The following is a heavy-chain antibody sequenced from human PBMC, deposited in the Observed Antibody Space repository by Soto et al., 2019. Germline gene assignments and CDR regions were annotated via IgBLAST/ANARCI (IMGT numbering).Heavy chain of an antibody. Sequence: GGSLRLSCAASGFTFSSYAMHWVRQAPGGGLEWVAVISYDGSNKYYADSVKGRFTISRDNSKNTLYLQMNSLRAEDTAVYYCARDLVGATDYYYYYGMDVWGQGTTVTVSS. V-gene: IGHV3-30-3*01. CDR1: GFTFSSYA. CDR2: ISYDGSNK. CDR3: ARDLVGATDYYYYYGMDV. J-gene: IGHJ6*02. D-gene: IGHD1-26*01.